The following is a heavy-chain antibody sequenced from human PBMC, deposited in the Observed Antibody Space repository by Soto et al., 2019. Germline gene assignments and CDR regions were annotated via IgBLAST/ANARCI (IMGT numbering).Heavy chain of an antibody. CDR1: GGSISSGDYY. CDR2: IYYSGST. Sequence: PSETLSLTCTVSGGSISSGDYYWSWIRQPPGKGLEWIGYIYYSGSTYYNPSLESRVAISLDTSRSQFSLTLHSVTAADTAVYYCARAQVRDYDDSSGYSNWFDPWGQGTLVTVSS. CDR3: ARAQVRDYDDSSGYSNWFDP. V-gene: IGHV4-30-4*01. D-gene: IGHD3-22*01. J-gene: IGHJ5*02.